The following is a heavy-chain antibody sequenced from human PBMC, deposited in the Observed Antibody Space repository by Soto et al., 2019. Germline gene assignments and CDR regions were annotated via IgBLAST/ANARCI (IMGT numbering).Heavy chain of an antibody. V-gene: IGHV3-30*18. J-gene: IGHJ4*02. Sequence: GGSLRLSCAASGFTFSSYGMHWVRQAPGKGLEWVAVTSYDGSNKYYADSVKGRFTISRDNSKNTLYLQMNSLTPEDTAVYYCAKGMNGGRLSYFDYRGQGTRVTVSS. D-gene: IGHD2-15*01. CDR2: TSYDGSNK. CDR1: GFTFSSYG. CDR3: AKGMNGGRLSYFDY.